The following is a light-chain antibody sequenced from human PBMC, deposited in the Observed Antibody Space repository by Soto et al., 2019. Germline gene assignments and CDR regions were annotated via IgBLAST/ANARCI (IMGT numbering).Light chain of an antibody. CDR2: DVS. CDR3: CSYAGSPRFV. Sequence: QSALTQPRSVSGSPGQSVTISCTGTSSDVGRYNYVSWYQHHPGTAPKVMIYDVSERPSGVPDRSSGSKSGNTASLTISGLQAEDEADYYCCSYAGSPRFVFGTGTKLTVL. V-gene: IGLV2-11*01. J-gene: IGLJ1*01. CDR1: SSDVGRYNY.